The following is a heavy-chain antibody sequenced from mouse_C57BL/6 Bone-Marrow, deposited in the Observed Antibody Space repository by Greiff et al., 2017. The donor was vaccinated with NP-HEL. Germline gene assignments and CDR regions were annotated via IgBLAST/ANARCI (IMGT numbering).Heavy chain of an antibody. D-gene: IGHD3-2*02. CDR3: AREKQLRLRYAY. Sequence: EVQLQQSGPVLVKPGASVKMSCKASGYTFTDYYMNWVKQSHGKSLEWIGVINPYNGGTSYNQKFKGKATLTVDKSSSTAYMELNSLTSEDSAVYYCAREKQLRLRYAYWGQGTLVTVSA. CDR1: GYTFTDYY. V-gene: IGHV1-19*01. CDR2: INPYNGGT. J-gene: IGHJ3*01.